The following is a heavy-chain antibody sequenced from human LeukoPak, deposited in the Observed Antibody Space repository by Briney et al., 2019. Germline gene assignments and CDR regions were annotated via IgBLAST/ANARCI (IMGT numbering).Heavy chain of an antibody. CDR2: IKQDGGET. Sequence: PGGSLRLSCVASDFIFSSYWMTWVRQAPGKGLEWVANIKQDGGETYYVGSVKGRFTISRGNAQNSLYLQMNSLRAEDTAIYYCAGGVWPRSNYWGQGTLVTVSS. CDR1: DFIFSSYW. V-gene: IGHV3-7*01. CDR3: AGGVWPRSNY. J-gene: IGHJ4*02. D-gene: IGHD6-13*01.